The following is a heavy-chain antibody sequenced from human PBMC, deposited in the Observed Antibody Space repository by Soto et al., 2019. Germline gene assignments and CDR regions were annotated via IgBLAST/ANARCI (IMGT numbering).Heavy chain of an antibody. CDR2: IKYSGST. V-gene: IGHV4-34*01. CDR1: DGSLSGYY. CDR3: ARGDCNTANCYRRRVNWFDP. Sequence: QVQLQQWGAGLLKPSETLSLMCAVYDGSLSGYYWSWIRQSPGKGLEWIGEIKYSGSTDYSPSLRSRANISLETSKNQFYLKLRSVTAADTAVYYCARGDCNTANCYRRRVNWFDPWGQGTLVTVSS. D-gene: IGHD3-16*02. J-gene: IGHJ5*02.